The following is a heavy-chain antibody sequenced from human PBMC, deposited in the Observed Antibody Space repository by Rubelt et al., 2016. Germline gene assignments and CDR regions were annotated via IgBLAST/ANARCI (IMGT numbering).Heavy chain of an antibody. J-gene: IGHJ5*02. CDR2: IYSGGNT. D-gene: IGHD6-13*01. CDR3: AKSAEGSTWYDA. V-gene: IGHV4-59*05. Sequence: QVQLQESGPGLLKPSETLSLTCTVSGGSISTYYWSWIRQPPGNGLEWIGSIYSGGNTYYNPSLNSRITISVDSSKNQFSRKLSSLTAADTAVYYCAKSAEGSTWYDAWGPGTLVTVSS. CDR1: GGSISTYY.